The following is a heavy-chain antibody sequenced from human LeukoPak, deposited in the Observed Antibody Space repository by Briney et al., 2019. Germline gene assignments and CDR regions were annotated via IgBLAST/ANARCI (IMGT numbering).Heavy chain of an antibody. CDR3: ARGQVRGVGFYYMDV. V-gene: IGHV1-46*01. D-gene: IGHD3-10*01. CDR1: GYTFTSYY. Sequence: ASVKVSCTASGYTFTSYYMHWVRQAPGQGLEWMGIINPSGGSTSYAQKFQGRVTMTRDTSTSTVYMELSGLRSEDTALYYCARGQVRGVGFYYMDVWGKGTTVTVSS. CDR2: INPSGGST. J-gene: IGHJ6*03.